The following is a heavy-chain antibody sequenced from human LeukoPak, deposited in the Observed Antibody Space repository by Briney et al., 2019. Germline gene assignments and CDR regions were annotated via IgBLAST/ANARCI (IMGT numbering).Heavy chain of an antibody. CDR1: GFTFSSYW. V-gene: IGHV3-7*01. J-gene: IGHJ4*02. CDR3: ARDGYCNDGSCYSGKSTPFDY. D-gene: IGHD2-15*01. Sequence: PGGSLRLSCAASGFTFSSYWMSWVRQAPGKGLEWVANIKQDGSEKYYVDSVKGRFTISRDNAKNSLYLQMNSLRVEDTAVYYCARDGYCNDGSCYSGKSTPFDYWGQGTLVTVSS. CDR2: IKQDGSEK.